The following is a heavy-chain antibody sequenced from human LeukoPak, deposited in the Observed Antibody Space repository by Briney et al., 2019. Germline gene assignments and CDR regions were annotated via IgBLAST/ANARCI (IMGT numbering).Heavy chain of an antibody. Sequence: GGSLRLSCAASGFSFGDYGMSWVRQAPGKGLEWVGRIKSKTDGGTTDYAAPVKGRFTISRDDSKNTLYLQMNSLKTEDTAVYYCTTRGPKGAWIPFDYWGQGTLVTVSS. V-gene: IGHV3-15*01. CDR1: GFSFGDYG. CDR3: TTRGPKGAWIPFDY. D-gene: IGHD5-18*01. J-gene: IGHJ4*02. CDR2: IKSKTDGGTT.